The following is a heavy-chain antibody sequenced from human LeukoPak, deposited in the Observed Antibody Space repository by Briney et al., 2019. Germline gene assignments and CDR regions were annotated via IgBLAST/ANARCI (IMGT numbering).Heavy chain of an antibody. CDR1: GYTFTSYG. D-gene: IGHD4-17*01. V-gene: IGHV1-18*01. Sequence: ASVKVSCKASGYTFTSYGINWVRQAPGQGLEWMGWISAYNGNTNYAQKLQGRVTMTTDTSTSTAYMELRSLRSDDTAVYYCAKTTVTTVDWFDPWGQGTLVTVSS. J-gene: IGHJ5*02. CDR2: ISAYNGNT. CDR3: AKTTVTTVDWFDP.